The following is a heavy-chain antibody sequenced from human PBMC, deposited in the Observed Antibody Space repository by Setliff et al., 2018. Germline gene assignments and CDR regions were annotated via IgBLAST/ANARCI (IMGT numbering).Heavy chain of an antibody. CDR1: GGAFSDYY. CDR3: AREREGFYCSGGSCYSSHYYYMDV. J-gene: IGHJ6*03. Sequence: PSETLSLTCNVSGGAFSDYYWTWIRQSAGKGLEWIGRVYASGSTDYNPSLKGRVTMSVDTSKTQFSLKLRSVTAADTAVYYCAREREGFYCSGGSCYSSHYYYMDVWGKGTTVTVSS. CDR2: VYASGST. D-gene: IGHD2-15*01. V-gene: IGHV4-4*07.